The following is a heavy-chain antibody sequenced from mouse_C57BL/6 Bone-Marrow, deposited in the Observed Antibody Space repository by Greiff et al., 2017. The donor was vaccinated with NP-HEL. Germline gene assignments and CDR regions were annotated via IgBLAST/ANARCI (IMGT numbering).Heavy chain of an antibody. V-gene: IGHV5-16*01. CDR2: INYDGSST. J-gene: IGHJ4*01. CDR3: ARMLLYYGSRGYAMDY. Sequence: EVKLQESEGGLVQPGSSMKLSCTASGFTFSDYYMAWVRQVPEKGLEWVANINYDGSSTYYLDSLKSRFIISRDNAKNILYLQMSSLKSEDTATYYCARMLLYYGSRGYAMDYWGQGTSVTVSS. CDR1: GFTFSDYY. D-gene: IGHD1-1*01.